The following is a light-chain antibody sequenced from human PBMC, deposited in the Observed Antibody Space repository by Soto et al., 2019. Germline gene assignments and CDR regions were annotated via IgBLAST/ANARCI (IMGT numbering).Light chain of an antibody. Sequence: EIVMTQSLATLSLSPGERATLSCRASQSVSSYLAWYQQRPGRAPRLLIYDASNRATGIPARFSGSGSGTDFTLTISSLEPEDFAVYYCQHRSNWWTFGQGTKVDI. CDR3: QHRSNWWT. CDR1: QSVSSY. J-gene: IGKJ1*01. CDR2: DAS. V-gene: IGKV3-11*01.